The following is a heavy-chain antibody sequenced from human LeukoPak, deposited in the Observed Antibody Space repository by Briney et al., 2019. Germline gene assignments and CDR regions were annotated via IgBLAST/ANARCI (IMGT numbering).Heavy chain of an antibody. J-gene: IGHJ4*02. CDR1: GGSFSGYY. Sequence: PSETLSLTCAVYGGSFSGYYWSWIRQPPGKGLEWIGEINHSGSTNYNPSLKSRVTISVDTSKNQFSLKLGSVTAADTAVYYCASMGYFDWSSPFDYWGQGTLVTVSS. CDR2: INHSGST. V-gene: IGHV4-34*01. D-gene: IGHD3-9*01. CDR3: ASMGYFDWSSPFDY.